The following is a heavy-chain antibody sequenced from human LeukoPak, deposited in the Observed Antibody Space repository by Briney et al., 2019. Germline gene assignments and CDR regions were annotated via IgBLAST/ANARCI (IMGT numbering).Heavy chain of an antibody. CDR3: ARGKRRGHFDY. V-gene: IGHV1-3*01. CDR2: INAGNGNT. Sequence: SVKVSCKASGYTFTSYAMHWVRQAPGQRLEWMGWINAGNGNTKYSQKFQGRVTITRNTSISTAYMELSSLRSEDTAVYYCARGKRRGHFDYWGQGTLVTVSS. CDR1: GYTFTSYA. D-gene: IGHD1-1*01. J-gene: IGHJ4*02.